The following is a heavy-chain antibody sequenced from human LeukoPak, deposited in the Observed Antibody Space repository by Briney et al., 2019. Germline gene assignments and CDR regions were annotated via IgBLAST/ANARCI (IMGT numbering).Heavy chain of an antibody. D-gene: IGHD2-15*01. Sequence: GGSLRLSCAASGFTFSSYSMNWVRQAPGKGLEWVSYMSSSSSTIYYADSVKGRFTISRDNAKNSLYLQMNSLRAEDTAVYYCARAWGYCSGGSCYLDYWGQGTLVTVSS. CDR1: GFTFSSYS. V-gene: IGHV3-48*04. J-gene: IGHJ4*02. CDR3: ARAWGYCSGGSCYLDY. CDR2: MSSSSSTI.